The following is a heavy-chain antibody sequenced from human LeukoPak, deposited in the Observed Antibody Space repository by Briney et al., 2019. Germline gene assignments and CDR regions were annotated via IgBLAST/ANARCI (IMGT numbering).Heavy chain of an antibody. CDR3: ARWGTGPTAFDY. J-gene: IGHJ4*02. CDR2: IYYSGST. CDR1: GGSISSSSYY. D-gene: IGHD1-1*01. V-gene: IGHV4-39*01. Sequence: SETLSLTCTVSGGSISSSSYYWGWIRQPPGKGLERIGSIYYSGSTYYNPSLKSRVTISVDTSKNQFSLKLSSVTAADTAVYYCARWGTGPTAFDYWGQGTLVTVSS.